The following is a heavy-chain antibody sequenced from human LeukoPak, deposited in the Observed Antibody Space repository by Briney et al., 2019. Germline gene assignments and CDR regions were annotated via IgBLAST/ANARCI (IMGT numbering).Heavy chain of an antibody. CDR1: GFTFSSYA. J-gene: IGHJ5*02. D-gene: IGHD2-15*01. Sequence: PGRSLRLSCAASGFTFSSYAMHWVRQAPGKGLEWVAVISYDGSNKYYADSVKGRFTISRDNSKNTLYLQMNSLRAEDTAVYYCARAGDVVVVAATDEWFDPWGQGIPVTVSS. CDR2: ISYDGSNK. V-gene: IGHV3-30*04. CDR3: ARAGDVVVVAATDEWFDP.